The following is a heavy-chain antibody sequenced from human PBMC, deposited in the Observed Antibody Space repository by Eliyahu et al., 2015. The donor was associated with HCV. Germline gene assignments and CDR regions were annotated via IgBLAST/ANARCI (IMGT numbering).Heavy chain of an antibody. D-gene: IGHD3-3*01. V-gene: IGHV3-23*01. J-gene: IGHJ6*04. CDR2: ISGSGGST. CDR1: GFTFSSXA. CDR3: AKVPGRFLDMDV. Sequence: EVQLLESGGGLVQPGGSLRLSCAASGFTFSSXAMSWVRQAPGKGLGWVSAISGSGGSTYYADSVKGRFTISRDNSKNTLYLQMNSLRAEDTAVYYCAKVPGRFLDMDVWGKGTTVTVSS.